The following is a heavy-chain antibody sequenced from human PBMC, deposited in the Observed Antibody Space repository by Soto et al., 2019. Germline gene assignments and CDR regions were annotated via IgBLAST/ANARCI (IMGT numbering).Heavy chain of an antibody. Sequence: ESLKISCKGSGYTVTNYWLGSVRQMPGKGLEWMGIIYPGDSDTKYNPAFQGQVTISADKSITTPYLQWSSLKASDTAIYYCAASIFYYGMDVRGQGTTVTVSS. CDR3: AASIFYYGMDV. CDR1: GYTVTNYW. CDR2: IYPGDSDT. J-gene: IGHJ6*02. V-gene: IGHV5-51*01.